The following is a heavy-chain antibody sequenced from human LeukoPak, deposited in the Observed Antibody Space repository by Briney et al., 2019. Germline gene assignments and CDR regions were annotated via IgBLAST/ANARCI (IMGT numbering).Heavy chain of an antibody. Sequence: SGGSLRLSCAASGFTFSSYWMHWVRQVPGKGLGWVSRINSDGGTTSYADSVKGRFTISRDNAKNTLYLQMNGLRAEDTAVYYCAKGGVTTLTPLYWGQGTLVTVSS. J-gene: IGHJ4*02. D-gene: IGHD4-17*01. CDR1: GFTFSSYW. CDR3: AKGGVTTLTPLY. CDR2: INSDGGTT. V-gene: IGHV3-74*01.